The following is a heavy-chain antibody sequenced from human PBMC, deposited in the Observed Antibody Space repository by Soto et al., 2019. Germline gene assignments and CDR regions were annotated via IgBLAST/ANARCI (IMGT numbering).Heavy chain of an antibody. D-gene: IGHD6-6*01. Sequence: SLKVSCKASGGTFSSYAISWVRQAPGQGLEWMGGIIPIFGTANYAQKFQGRVTITADESTSTAYMELSSLRSEDTAVYYCARDSSSDHHYYYGMDVWGQGTTVTVSS. CDR1: GGTFSSYA. CDR2: IIPIFGTA. V-gene: IGHV1-69*13. CDR3: ARDSSSDHHYYYGMDV. J-gene: IGHJ6*02.